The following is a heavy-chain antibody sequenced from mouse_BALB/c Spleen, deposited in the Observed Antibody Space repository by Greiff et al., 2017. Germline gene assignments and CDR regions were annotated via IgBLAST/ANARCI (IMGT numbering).Heavy chain of an antibody. CDR3: ARESYYRSLFAY. J-gene: IGHJ3*01. Sequence: QVQLKESGPGLVAPSQSLSITCTVSGFSLTSYGVHWVRQPPGKGLEWLGVIWAGGSTNYNSALMSRLSISKDNSKSQVFLKMNSLQTDDTAMYYCARESYYRSLFAYWGQGTLVTVSA. CDR1: GFSLTSYG. CDR2: IWAGGST. V-gene: IGHV2-9*02. D-gene: IGHD2-14*01.